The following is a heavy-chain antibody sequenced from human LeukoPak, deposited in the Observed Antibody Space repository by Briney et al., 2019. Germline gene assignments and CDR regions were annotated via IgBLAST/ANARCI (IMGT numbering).Heavy chain of an antibody. CDR1: GFTFSSYS. CDR3: AKDQRITIFGVVTYDAFDI. J-gene: IGHJ3*02. V-gene: IGHV3-21*04. D-gene: IGHD3-3*01. Sequence: GGSLRLSCAASGFTFSSYSMNWVRQAPGKGLEWVSSISSSSSYTYYADSVKGRFTISRDNSKNTLYLQMNSLRAEDTAVYYCAKDQRITIFGVVTYDAFDIWGQGTMVTVSS. CDR2: ISSSSSYT.